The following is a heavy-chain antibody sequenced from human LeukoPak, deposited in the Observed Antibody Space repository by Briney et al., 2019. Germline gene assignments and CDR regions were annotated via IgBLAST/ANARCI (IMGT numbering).Heavy chain of an antibody. J-gene: IGHJ3*02. CDR2: ISSSSTTI. D-gene: IGHD3-10*01. Sequence: GGSLRLSCAASGFTFSRYTMNWVRQAPGKGLEWVSYISSSSTTIYYADSVKGRFTISRDNSKNTLYLQMNSLRAEDTAVYYCARGLPLTYYYGSGSPEDAFDIWGQGTMVTVSS. V-gene: IGHV3-48*01. CDR3: ARGLPLTYYYGSGSPEDAFDI. CDR1: GFTFSRYT.